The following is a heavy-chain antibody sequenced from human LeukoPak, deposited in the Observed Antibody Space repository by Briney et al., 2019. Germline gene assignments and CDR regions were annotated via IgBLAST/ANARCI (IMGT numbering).Heavy chain of an antibody. CDR3: AREEVVVVAATVGHYFDY. D-gene: IGHD2-15*01. V-gene: IGHV1-69*04. CDR2: IIPIFGIA. CDR1: GGTFSSYA. Sequence: SVKVSCKASGGTFSSYAISWVRQAPGQGLEWMGRIIPIFGIANYAQKFQGRVTITADKSTSTAYMELSSLRSEDTAVYYCAREEVVVVAATVGHYFDYWGQGTLVTVFS. J-gene: IGHJ4*02.